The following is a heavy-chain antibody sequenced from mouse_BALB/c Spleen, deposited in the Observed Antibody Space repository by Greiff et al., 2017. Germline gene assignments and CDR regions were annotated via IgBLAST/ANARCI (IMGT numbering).Heavy chain of an antibody. V-gene: IGHV1-5*01. Sequence: EVQLQQSGTVLARPGASVKMSCKASGYSFTSYWMHWVKQRPGQGLEWIGAIYPGNSDTSYNQKFKGKAKLTAVTSASTAYMELSSLTNEDSAVYYCSYGNYGYFDVWGAGTTVTVSS. CDR2: IYPGNSDT. D-gene: IGHD2-1*01. J-gene: IGHJ1*01. CDR3: SYGNYGYFDV. CDR1: GYSFTSYW.